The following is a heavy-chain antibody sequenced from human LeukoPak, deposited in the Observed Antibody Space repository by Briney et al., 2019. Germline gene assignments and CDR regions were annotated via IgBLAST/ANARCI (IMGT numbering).Heavy chain of an antibody. CDR1: GFTFSNHW. Sequence: PGGSLRLSCAASGFTFSNHWMSWVRQAPGKGLEWVANIKEDGSQKYYVDSLRGRFTISRDNAKKSLYLQMNSLRGEDTAVYYCASTDRRAVATTELGYWGQGTLVTVSS. CDR3: ASTDRRAVATTELGY. J-gene: IGHJ4*02. V-gene: IGHV3-7*01. CDR2: IKEDGSQK. D-gene: IGHD6-19*01.